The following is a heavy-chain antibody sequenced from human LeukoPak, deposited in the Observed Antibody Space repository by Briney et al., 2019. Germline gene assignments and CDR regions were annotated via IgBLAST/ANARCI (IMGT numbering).Heavy chain of an antibody. D-gene: IGHD3-3*01. J-gene: IGHJ6*03. Sequence: SVKVSCKASGGTFSSYAISWVRQAPGQGLEGMGGIIPIFGTANYAQKFQGRVTITTDESTSTAYMELSSLRSEDTAVYYCARGLRFLEWLYPSTGYYYMDVWGKGTTVTVSS. CDR2: IIPIFGTA. CDR3: ARGLRFLEWLYPSTGYYYMDV. V-gene: IGHV1-69*05. CDR1: GGTFSSYA.